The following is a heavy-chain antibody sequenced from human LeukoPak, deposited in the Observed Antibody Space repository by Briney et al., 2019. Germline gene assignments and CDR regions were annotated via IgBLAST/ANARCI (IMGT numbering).Heavy chain of an antibody. D-gene: IGHD6-13*01. Sequence: GRSLRLSCAASGFTFSSYAMHWVRQAPGKGLEWVAVISCDGSNKYYADSVKGRFTISRDNSKNTLYLQMHSLRAEDTAVYYCADSRGDYWGQGTLVTVSS. V-gene: IGHV3-30*04. CDR2: ISCDGSNK. CDR3: ADSRGDY. CDR1: GFTFSSYA. J-gene: IGHJ4*02.